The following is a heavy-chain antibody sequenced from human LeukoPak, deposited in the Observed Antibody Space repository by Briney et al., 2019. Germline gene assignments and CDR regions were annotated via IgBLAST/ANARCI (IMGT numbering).Heavy chain of an antibody. J-gene: IGHJ4*02. D-gene: IGHD6-19*01. Sequence: GGSLRLSCAASGFTFSSYWMSWVRQAPGKGLEWLADIKQDGSEKYYVDSVKGRFTISRDNAKNSLFLRMNSLRAEDTAVYYCAKLSTWLPDYWGQGTLVTVSS. CDR2: IKQDGSEK. CDR3: AKLSTWLPDY. V-gene: IGHV3-7*05. CDR1: GFTFSSYW.